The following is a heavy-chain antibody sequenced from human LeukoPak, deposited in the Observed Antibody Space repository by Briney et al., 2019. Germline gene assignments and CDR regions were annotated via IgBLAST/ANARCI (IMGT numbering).Heavy chain of an antibody. Sequence: GGSLRLSCAASGFTVSSTYMSWVRQAPGKGLEWVSVIYSGGSTYYADSVRGRFTISRDNSKNTPYLQMNSLRAEDTAVYYCARDRQAAGVVVASDAFDVWGQGTMVTVSS. J-gene: IGHJ3*01. CDR2: IYSGGST. V-gene: IGHV3-66*01. CDR1: GFTVSSTY. CDR3: ARDRQAAGVVVASDAFDV. D-gene: IGHD2-15*01.